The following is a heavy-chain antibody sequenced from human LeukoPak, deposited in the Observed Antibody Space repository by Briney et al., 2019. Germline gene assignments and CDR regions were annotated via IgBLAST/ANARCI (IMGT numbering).Heavy chain of an antibody. J-gene: IGHJ3*02. CDR3: AREKAPHYYDNSGYYSGAFDI. CDR2: ISGSGGST. CDR1: GFTFSSYG. Sequence: GGSLRLSCAASGFTFSSYGMSWVRQAPGKGLEWVSAISGSGGSTYYADSVKGRFTISRDNSKNTLYQQMNSLRAEDTAVYYCAREKAPHYYDNSGYYSGAFDIWGQGTVVTVSS. V-gene: IGHV3-23*01. D-gene: IGHD3-22*01.